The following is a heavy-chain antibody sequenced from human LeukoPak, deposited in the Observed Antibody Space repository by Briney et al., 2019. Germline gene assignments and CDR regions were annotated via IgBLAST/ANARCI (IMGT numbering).Heavy chain of an antibody. CDR3: AGVRGSYDYSYYFDY. V-gene: IGHV3-7*03. CDR2: IKLDGSEK. Sequence: GGSLRLSCVASGFTFGKYWMSWVRQAPGKGLEWVANIKLDGSEKNYVDSVKGRFTISRDNTKNSLYLQMNSLRAEDTAVYYCAGVRGSYDYSYYFDYWGQGTLVTVSS. D-gene: IGHD5-12*01. CDR1: GFTFGKYW. J-gene: IGHJ4*02.